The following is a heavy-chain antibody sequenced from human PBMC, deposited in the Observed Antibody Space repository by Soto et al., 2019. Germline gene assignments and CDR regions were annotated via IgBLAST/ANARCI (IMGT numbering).Heavy chain of an antibody. CDR3: VRVKLGPQPLKAFDA. J-gene: IGHJ3*01. V-gene: IGHV3-48*01. Sequence: GGSLRLSCAASGFTFSSYSVNWVRQAPGKGLEWVSYISSSGSTTYYADSVKGRFTISRDNAKNSLYLQMNSLRTEDTAIYYCVRVKLGPQPLKAFDAWGQGTMVTVSS. D-gene: IGHD7-27*01. CDR2: ISSSGSTT. CDR1: GFTFSSYS.